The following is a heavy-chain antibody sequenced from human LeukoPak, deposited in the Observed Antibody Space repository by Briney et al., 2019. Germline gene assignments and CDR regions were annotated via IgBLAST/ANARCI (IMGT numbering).Heavy chain of an antibody. V-gene: IGHV4-59*12. CDR3: ARVKPKTYSSGWYVFDY. CDR1: GGSITTYY. D-gene: IGHD6-19*01. CDR2: IYHSGST. J-gene: IGHJ4*02. Sequence: SETLSLTCTVSGGSITTYYWSWIRQPPGKGLEWIGYIYHSGSTNYNPSLKSRVTTSVDASKNQFSLKLSSVTAADTAVYYCARVKPKTYSSGWYVFDYWGQGTLVTVSS.